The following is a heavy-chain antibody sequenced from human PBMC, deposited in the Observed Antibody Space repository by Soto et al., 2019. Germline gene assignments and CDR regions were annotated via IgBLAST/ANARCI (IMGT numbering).Heavy chain of an antibody. CDR3: ARDLAMVRPFDY. CDR2: ISSSSSTI. V-gene: IGHV3-48*02. J-gene: IGHJ4*02. Sequence: GSLRLSCAASGFTFSSYSMNWVRQAPGKGLEWVSYISSSSSTICYADSVKGRFTISRDNAKNSLYLQMNSLRDEDTAVYYCARDLAMVRPFDYWGQGTLVTVSS. D-gene: IGHD3-10*01. CDR1: GFTFSSYS.